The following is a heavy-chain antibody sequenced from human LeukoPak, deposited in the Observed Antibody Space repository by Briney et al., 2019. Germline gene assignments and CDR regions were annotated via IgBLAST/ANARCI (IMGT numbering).Heavy chain of an antibody. CDR3: ARTRDDSSGYTRYYYYHMDV. Sequence: GGSLRLSCAASGFTFSSYEMNWVRQAPGKGLEWVSYISSSGSTIYYADSVKGRFTISRDNAKNSLYLQMNSLRAEDTALYYCARTRDDSSGYTRYYYYHMDVWGKGTTVTVSS. CDR1: GFTFSSYE. J-gene: IGHJ6*03. V-gene: IGHV3-48*03. D-gene: IGHD3-22*01. CDR2: ISSSGSTI.